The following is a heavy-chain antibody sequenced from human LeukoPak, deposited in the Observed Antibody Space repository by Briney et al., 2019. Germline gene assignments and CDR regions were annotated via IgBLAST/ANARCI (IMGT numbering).Heavy chain of an antibody. V-gene: IGHV3-21*01. CDR1: GFTFSSYS. CDR2: ISSSSSYI. D-gene: IGHD5-18*01. Sequence: GGSLRLSCAASGFTFSSYSMNWVRQAPGKGLEWVSSISSSSSYIYHADSVKGRFTISRDNAKNSLYLQMNSLRAEDTAVYYCARGDSYGYSFDYWGQGTLVTVSS. CDR3: ARGDSYGYSFDY. J-gene: IGHJ4*02.